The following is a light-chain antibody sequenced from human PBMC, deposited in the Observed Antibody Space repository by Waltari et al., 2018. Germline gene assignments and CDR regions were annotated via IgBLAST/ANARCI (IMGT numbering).Light chain of an antibody. CDR1: QTGSDW. Sequence: DIQMTQSPSTLSASVGDRVISPCRASQTGSDWLTWYQQRPGKAPKLLIFKASRLESGVPSRFSGSGSGTEFTLTISSLQPDDFATYYCQQYYSSITFGQGTRVDIK. V-gene: IGKV1-5*03. J-gene: IGKJ5*01. CDR2: KAS. CDR3: QQYYSSIT.